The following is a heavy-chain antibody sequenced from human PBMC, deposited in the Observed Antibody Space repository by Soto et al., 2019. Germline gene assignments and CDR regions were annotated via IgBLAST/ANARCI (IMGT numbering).Heavy chain of an antibody. CDR2: IWYDGSNK. D-gene: IGHD2-2*01. CDR1: GFTFSSYG. CDR3: AREGWIEVVPAAIDY. J-gene: IGHJ4*02. V-gene: IGHV3-33*01. Sequence: PGGSLRLSCAASGFTFSSYGMHWVRQAPGKGLEWVAVIWYDGSNKYYADSVKGRFTISRDNSKNTLYLQMNSLRAEDTAVYYCAREGWIEVVPAAIDYWGQGTLVTVS.